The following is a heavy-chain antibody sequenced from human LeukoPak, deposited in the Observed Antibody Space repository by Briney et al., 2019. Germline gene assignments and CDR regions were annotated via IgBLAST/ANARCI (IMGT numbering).Heavy chain of an antibody. Sequence: NPGGSLRLSCAASGFTFSSYSMNWVRQAPGQGLEWVSSISSSSSYIYYAASVKGRFTISRDNAKNSLYLQMSSLRAEDTAVYYCTRVHYDILTGYFGYWGQGTLVTVSS. J-gene: IGHJ4*02. CDR3: TRVHYDILTGYFGY. D-gene: IGHD3-9*01. CDR2: ISSSSSYI. V-gene: IGHV3-21*01. CDR1: GFTFSSYS.